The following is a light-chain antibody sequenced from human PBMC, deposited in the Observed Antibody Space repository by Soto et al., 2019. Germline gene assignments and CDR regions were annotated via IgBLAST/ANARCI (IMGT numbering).Light chain of an antibody. CDR1: HYISTV. CDR3: HQLLPLRFP. J-gene: IGKJ5*01. CDR2: EAS. Sequence: RCAAIECRSTSTPQSSHYISTVLAWYQQKPGKAPRLLIYEASTLQSGVPSRFSGVASGTQYTITVCGLLPEAFPAYHCHQLLPLRFPFARGTRLEIK. V-gene: IGKV1-9*01.